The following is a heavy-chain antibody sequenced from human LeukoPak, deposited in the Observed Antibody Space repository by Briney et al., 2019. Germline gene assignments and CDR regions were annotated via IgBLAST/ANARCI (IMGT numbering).Heavy chain of an antibody. Sequence: GGSLRLSCAASGFTFSSYAMSWVRQAPGRGVEWFSSITGSDNRTYYADSVQGRFTISKDNSKNTLYLQMSSLRAEDAAVYHCARDSGSYLQPTDYWGQGTLVTVSS. CDR2: ITGSDNRT. CDR1: GFTFSSYA. D-gene: IGHD1-26*01. V-gene: IGHV3-23*01. J-gene: IGHJ4*02. CDR3: ARDSGSYLQPTDY.